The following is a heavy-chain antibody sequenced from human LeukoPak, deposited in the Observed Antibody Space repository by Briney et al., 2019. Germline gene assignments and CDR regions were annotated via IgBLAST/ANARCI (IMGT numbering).Heavy chain of an antibody. D-gene: IGHD6-19*01. CDR3: ARADSSAWYGDAFDI. V-gene: IGHV1-69*01. J-gene: IGHJ3*02. Sequence: SVTVSCKASGGTFSIYAISWVRQAPGQGLEWMGGIIPIFGTANYAQKFQVRVTITADESTSTAYMELSSLRSGDTAVYYCARADSSAWYGDAFDIWGQGTMVTVSS. CDR2: IIPIFGTA. CDR1: GGTFSIYA.